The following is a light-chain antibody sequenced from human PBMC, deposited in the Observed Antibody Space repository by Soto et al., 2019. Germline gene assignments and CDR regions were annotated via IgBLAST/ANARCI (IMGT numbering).Light chain of an antibody. CDR1: QSISSY. V-gene: IGKV1-39*01. J-gene: IGKJ2*01. Sequence: DIQMTQSPSSLSASVGDRVTITCRASQSISSYLNWYQQKPGKAPKLLIYAASSLQSGVPSMFSGSASGTDFTLNISSQQPEDSATYYCQQSYSTPTFGQGTKLEIK. CDR3: QQSYSTPT. CDR2: AAS.